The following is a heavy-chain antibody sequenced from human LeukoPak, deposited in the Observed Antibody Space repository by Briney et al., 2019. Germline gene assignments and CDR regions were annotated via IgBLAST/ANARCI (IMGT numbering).Heavy chain of an antibody. CDR3: ARKGATCYGSGSSTLDY. J-gene: IGHJ4*02. CDR2: IYYSGST. Sequence: SETLSLTCTVSGGSISSYYWSWIRQPPGKGLEWIGYIYYSGSTNYNPSLKSRVTISVDTSKNQFSLKLSSVTAADTAVYYCARKGATCYGSGSSTLDYWGQGTLVTVSS. V-gene: IGHV4-59*01. D-gene: IGHD3-10*01. CDR1: GGSISSYY.